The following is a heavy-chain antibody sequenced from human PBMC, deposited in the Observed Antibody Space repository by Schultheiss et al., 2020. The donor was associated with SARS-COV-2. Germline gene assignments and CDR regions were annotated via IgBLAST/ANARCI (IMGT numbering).Heavy chain of an antibody. D-gene: IGHD3-22*01. CDR1: GGSISSSSYY. CDR2: IYYSGST. V-gene: IGHV4-39*01. CDR3: ARLDESYDSSSYRVNWFDP. J-gene: IGHJ5*02. Sequence: SETLSLTCTVSGGSISSSSYYWGWIRQPPGKGLEWIGSIYYSGSTYYNPSLKSRVTISVDTSKNQFSLKLSSVTAADTAVYYCARLDESYDSSSYRVNWFDPWGQGTLVTVSS.